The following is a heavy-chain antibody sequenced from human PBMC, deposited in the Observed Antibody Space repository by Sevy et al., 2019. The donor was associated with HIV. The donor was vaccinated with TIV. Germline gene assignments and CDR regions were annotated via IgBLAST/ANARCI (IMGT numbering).Heavy chain of an antibody. V-gene: IGHV4-4*07. D-gene: IGHD2-2*01. J-gene: IGHJ6*02. CDR2: IYTSGST. CDR3: ARLPYCSSTSCSKSYYYYYGMDV. CDR1: GGSISSYY. Sequence: SETLSLTCTVSGGSISSYYWSWIRQPAGKGLEWIGRIYTSGSTNYNPSLKSRVTMSVDTSKNQFSLKLSSVTAADTAVYYCARLPYCSSTSCSKSYYYYYGMDVWGQGTTVTVSS.